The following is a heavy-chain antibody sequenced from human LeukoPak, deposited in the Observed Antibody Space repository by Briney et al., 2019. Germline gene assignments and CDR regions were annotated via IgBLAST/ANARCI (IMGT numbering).Heavy chain of an antibody. D-gene: IGHD5-24*01. J-gene: IGHJ6*03. CDR1: GFTFSDYG. V-gene: IGHV3-33*06. CDR2: IWHDGSNK. CDR3: AKDGDAYAEFYYYYMDV. Sequence: GGSLRLSCAASGFTFSDYGLHWVRQAPGKGLEWVALIWHDGSNKYYADSVMGRFTISRDNSKNTLYLQMNSLRAEDTAMYYCAKDGDAYAEFYYYYMDVWGKGTTVTVSS.